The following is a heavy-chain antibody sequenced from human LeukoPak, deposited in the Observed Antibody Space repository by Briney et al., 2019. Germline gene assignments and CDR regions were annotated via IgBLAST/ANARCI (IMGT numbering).Heavy chain of an antibody. Sequence: GGSLRLSCAASGFTLSSYAMSWVRQAPGKGLEWVSAISGSGGSTYYADSVKGRFTISRDNSKNTLYLQMNSLRAEDTAVYYCAKDLRGYYYDSSGPYTDYWGQGTLVTVSS. CDR1: GFTLSSYA. CDR2: ISGSGGST. D-gene: IGHD3-22*01. V-gene: IGHV3-23*01. J-gene: IGHJ4*02. CDR3: AKDLRGYYYDSSGPYTDY.